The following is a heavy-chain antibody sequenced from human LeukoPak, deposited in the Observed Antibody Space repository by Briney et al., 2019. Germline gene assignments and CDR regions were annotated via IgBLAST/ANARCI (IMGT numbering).Heavy chain of an antibody. CDR3: ASQSYARFDP. D-gene: IGHD3-16*01. CDR2: IQPDGSEQ. Sequence: PGGSQRLSCAASGLTFSSRWMSWVRQAPGKGLEWVGNIQPDGSEQYPVDSVKGRFTISRDNARNSLFLQMNSLRVEDTAVYYCASQSYARFDPWGQGTLVTVSS. CDR1: GLTFSSRW. V-gene: IGHV3-7*01. J-gene: IGHJ5*02.